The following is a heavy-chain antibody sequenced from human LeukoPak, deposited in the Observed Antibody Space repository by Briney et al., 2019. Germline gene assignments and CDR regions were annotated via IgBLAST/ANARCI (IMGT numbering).Heavy chain of an antibody. CDR3: GKAGWGGAFDI. CDR2: ISGSGGST. V-gene: IGHV3-23*01. D-gene: IGHD3-10*01. CDR1: GFIFNTFA. J-gene: IGHJ3*02. Sequence: GGSLRLSCAASGFIFNTFAMSWVRQAPGKGLEWVSAISGSGGSTSYADSVKGRFTISRDNSKNTLDLQMNSLRAEDAAVYYCGKAGWGGAFDIWGQGTMVTVSS.